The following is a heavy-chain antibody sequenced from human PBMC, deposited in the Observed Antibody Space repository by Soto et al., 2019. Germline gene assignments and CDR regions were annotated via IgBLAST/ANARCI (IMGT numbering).Heavy chain of an antibody. CDR2: ISYDGSNK. Sequence: QVQLVESGGGVVQPGRSLRLSCAASGFTFSSYAMHWVRQAPGKGLEWVAVISYDGSNKYYADSVKGRFTIPRDNSKNTLYLQMNSLRAEDTAVYYCAREAYYDFWSGYLSDKYYYYYGMDVWGQGTTVTVSS. CDR1: GFTFSSYA. D-gene: IGHD3-3*01. V-gene: IGHV3-30-3*01. CDR3: AREAYYDFWSGYLSDKYYYYYGMDV. J-gene: IGHJ6*02.